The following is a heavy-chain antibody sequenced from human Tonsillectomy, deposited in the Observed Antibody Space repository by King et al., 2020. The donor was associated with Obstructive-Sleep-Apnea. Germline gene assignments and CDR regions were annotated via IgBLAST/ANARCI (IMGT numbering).Heavy chain of an antibody. J-gene: IGHJ6*02. CDR2: IYAVGST. D-gene: IGHD2-8*02. CDR3: ARDLVMDV. V-gene: IGHV3-66*01. CDR1: GFTVSSKY. Sequence: VQLVESGGGLVQSGGSLRLSCAASGFTVSSKYMSWVRQAPGKGLEWVSVIYAVGSTYYADSVKGRFTISRDNSKNTVYLQMKSRRAEDTAVYFCARDLVMDVWGQGTTVTVSS.